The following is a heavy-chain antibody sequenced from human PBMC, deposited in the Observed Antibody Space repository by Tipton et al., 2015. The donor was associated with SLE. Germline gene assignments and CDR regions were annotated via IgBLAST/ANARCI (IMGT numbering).Heavy chain of an antibody. J-gene: IGHJ1*01. CDR3: ARYGTYDGSRYFQH. CDR2: IYYSGST. V-gene: IGHV4-39*07. D-gene: IGHD1-26*01. Sequence: LRLSCTVSGGSISSSRYYWGWIRQPPGKGLEWIGSIYYSGSTYYNPSLKSRVTISVDTSKNQFSLKLSSVTAADTAVYYCARYGTYDGSRYFQHWSQGTLVTVSS. CDR1: GGSISSSRYY.